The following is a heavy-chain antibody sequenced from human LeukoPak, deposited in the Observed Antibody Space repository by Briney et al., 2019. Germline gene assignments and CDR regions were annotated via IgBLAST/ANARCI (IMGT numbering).Heavy chain of an antibody. Sequence: GGSLRLSCVASGFTFGKYWMSWVRQAPGKGLEWVANIKQDGSEKYYVDSVKGRFTISRDNAKNSLYLQMNSLRAEDTAVYYCARDQGHSGYDLLDYWGQGALVTVSS. J-gene: IGHJ4*02. CDR1: GFTFGKYW. D-gene: IGHD5-12*01. V-gene: IGHV3-7*03. CDR3: ARDQGHSGYDLLDY. CDR2: IKQDGSEK.